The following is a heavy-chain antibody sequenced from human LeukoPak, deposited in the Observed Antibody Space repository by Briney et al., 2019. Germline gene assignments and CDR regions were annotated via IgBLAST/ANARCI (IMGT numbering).Heavy chain of an antibody. V-gene: IGHV3-23*01. Sequence: GGSLRLSCAASGFTFSSYAMSWVRQAPGKGLEWVSAISGSGGSTYYADSVKGRFTISRDNFKNTLYLQMNNLRAEDTAVYYCARDPTVRAFDIWGQGTMVTVSS. CDR3: ARDPTVRAFDI. CDR2: ISGSGGST. CDR1: GFTFSSYA. D-gene: IGHD4-17*01. J-gene: IGHJ3*02.